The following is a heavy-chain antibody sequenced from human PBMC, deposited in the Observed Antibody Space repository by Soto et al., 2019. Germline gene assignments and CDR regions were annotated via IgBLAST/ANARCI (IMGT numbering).Heavy chain of an antibody. V-gene: IGHV3-30-3*02. CDR2: ISYDGSNK. J-gene: IGHJ5*02. Sequence: QVQLVESGGGVVQPGRSLRLSCAASGFTFSSYAMHWVRQAPGKGLEWVAVISYDGSNKYYADSVKGRFTISRDNSKNTLYLQMNSLRAEDTAVYYCAKELALTNWFDPWGQGTLVTVSS. D-gene: IGHD3-16*01. CDR3: AKELALTNWFDP. CDR1: GFTFSSYA.